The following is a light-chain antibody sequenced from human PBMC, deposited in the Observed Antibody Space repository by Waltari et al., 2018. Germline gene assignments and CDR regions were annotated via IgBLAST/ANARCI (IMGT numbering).Light chain of an antibody. CDR1: QSLSSSY. V-gene: IGKV3-20*01. CDR3: QQYGSSPLT. Sequence: EIVLTQSPGTLSLSPGDRATLSCRASQSLSSSYLAWYQQKPGQAPRLLIYGASNSATGIPDRFSGSGSGTDFTLTISRLEPEDFAVYYCQQYGSSPLTFGPGTKVDIK. J-gene: IGKJ3*01. CDR2: GAS.